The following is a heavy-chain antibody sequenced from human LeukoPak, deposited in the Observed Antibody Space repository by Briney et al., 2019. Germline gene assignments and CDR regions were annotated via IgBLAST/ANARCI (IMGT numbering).Heavy chain of an antibody. J-gene: IGHJ4*02. V-gene: IGHV3-48*02. CDR2: ISSSSSTI. Sequence: GRSLRLSCAASGFTFSSYAMHWVRQAPGKGLEWVSYISSSSSTIYYADSVKGRFTISRDNAKNSLYLQMNSLRDEDTAVYYCAREDGYNSEAFDYWGQGTLVTVSS. D-gene: IGHD5-24*01. CDR3: AREDGYNSEAFDY. CDR1: GFTFSSYA.